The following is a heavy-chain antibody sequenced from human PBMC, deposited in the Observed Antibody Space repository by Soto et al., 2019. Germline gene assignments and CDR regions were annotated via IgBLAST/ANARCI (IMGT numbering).Heavy chain of an antibody. D-gene: IGHD3-16*01. CDR3: ARKVLGSTTRPDWWYFDL. Sequence: EVQLLESGGSLVQPGGSLRLSCVGSGFTFINNAMNWVRQTPGKGLEWVSTISGGGDRTFDADTVKGRFTISRDNSKNTVNLQMNSLRADDTAVYYCARKVLGSTTRPDWWYFDLWGRGTLVTVSS. CDR2: ISGGGDRT. V-gene: IGHV3-23*01. CDR1: GFTFINNA. J-gene: IGHJ2*01.